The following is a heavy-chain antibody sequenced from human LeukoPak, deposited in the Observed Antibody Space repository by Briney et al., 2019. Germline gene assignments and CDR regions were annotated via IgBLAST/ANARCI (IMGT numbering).Heavy chain of an antibody. V-gene: IGHV1-46*01. J-gene: IGHJ5*02. CDR2: INPSAGST. Sequence: ASVKVSCKASGYTFTSYYMHWVRQAPGKGLEWMGIINPSAGSTRYAQKFQGRVTMTRDTSTRTVYMELSSLRSEDTAVYYCAREGGIAAADEGWFDPWGQGTLVTVSS. D-gene: IGHD6-13*01. CDR1: GYTFTSYY. CDR3: AREGGIAAADEGWFDP.